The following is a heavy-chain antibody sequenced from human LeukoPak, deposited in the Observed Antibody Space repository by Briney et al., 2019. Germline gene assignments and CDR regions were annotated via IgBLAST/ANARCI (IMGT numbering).Heavy chain of an antibody. V-gene: IGHV3-7*03. CDR3: ARVGWELLNLHFDP. J-gene: IGHJ5*02. CDR1: GFTFSSYW. Sequence: GGSLRLSCAASGFTFSSYWMNWVRQAPGKGPEWVASIKKDGSQKYYVDSIKGRFTISRDNAQNSLYLEMSSLSVEDTAIYSCARVGWELLNLHFDPWGQGTLVTVSS. D-gene: IGHD1-26*01. CDR2: IKKDGSQK.